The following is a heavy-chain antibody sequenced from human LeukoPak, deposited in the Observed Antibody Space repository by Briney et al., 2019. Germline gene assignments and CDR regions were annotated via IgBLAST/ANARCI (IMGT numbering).Heavy chain of an antibody. CDR1: GGSISSNY. V-gene: IGHV4-59*08. J-gene: IGHJ4*02. CDR3: SRVRRDGYNPLDY. Sequence: SETLSLTCTVSGGSISSNYWSWIRQPPGKGLEWIGYIYYPGSTNYNPSLKRRVTISLEKSNKQFSLKLSSVTAADTAVYYCSRVRRDGYNPLDYWGQGTLVTVSS. CDR2: IYYPGST. D-gene: IGHD5-24*01.